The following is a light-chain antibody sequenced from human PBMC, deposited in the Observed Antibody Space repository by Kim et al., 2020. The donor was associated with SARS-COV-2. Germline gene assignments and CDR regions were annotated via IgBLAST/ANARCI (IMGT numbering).Light chain of an antibody. Sequence: DIQMTQSPSTLSASVGDRVIITCRASQSINSWLAWYQQKPGKAPKLLISDASNLESGVPSRFSGSGSGTEFTLTISSLQPDDFATYYCQQYDTYSTFGQGTKVDIK. CDR3: QQYDTYST. V-gene: IGKV1-5*01. CDR1: QSINSW. CDR2: DAS. J-gene: IGKJ2*01.